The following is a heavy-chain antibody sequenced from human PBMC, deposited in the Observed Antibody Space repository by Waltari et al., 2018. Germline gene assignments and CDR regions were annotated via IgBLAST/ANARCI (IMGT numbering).Heavy chain of an antibody. D-gene: IGHD6-6*01. V-gene: IGHV4-39*01. CDR2: IYYSGIT. Sequence: QLQLQESGPGLVKPSETLSLTCTVSGGSISSSSYYWGWIRQPPGKGLEWIGSIYYSGITYYNPSLKSRVTISVDTAKNQFSLKLSSVTAADTAVYYCARRFSSSSGWFDPWGQGTLVTVSS. J-gene: IGHJ5*02. CDR3: ARRFSSSSGWFDP. CDR1: GGSISSSSYY.